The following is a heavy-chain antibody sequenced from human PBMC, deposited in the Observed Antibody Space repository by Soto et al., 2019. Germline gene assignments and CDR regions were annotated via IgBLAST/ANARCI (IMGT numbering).Heavy chain of an antibody. D-gene: IGHD3-3*01. CDR2: MHYTGST. Sequence: SETLSLTCSFSGDSVTSHYLTWIRQSPEKGLEWIGYMHYTGSTHYNPSLKSRVTISADTSKNQFSLKLSPVTAADAAVYYCARGHYDFWSGYFATIDYWGQGTLVTVSS. CDR1: GDSVTSHY. V-gene: IGHV4-59*08. J-gene: IGHJ4*02. CDR3: ARGHYDFWSGYFATIDY.